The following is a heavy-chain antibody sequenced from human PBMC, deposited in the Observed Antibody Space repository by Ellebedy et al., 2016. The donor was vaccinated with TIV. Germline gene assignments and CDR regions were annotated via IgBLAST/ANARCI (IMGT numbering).Heavy chain of an antibody. CDR3: ASDRPIFGVVIEYSFDY. CDR1: GLTFSYKW. Sequence: PGGSLRLSCAASGLTFSYKWMSWVRQAPGQGLEWVANITPDGSEKYYVDSLKGRFTISRDNAKNSLFLQMNTLRAEDTAVYYCASDRPIFGVVIEYSFDYWGQGTRVTVSS. D-gene: IGHD3-3*01. J-gene: IGHJ4*02. V-gene: IGHV3-7*03. CDR2: ITPDGSEK.